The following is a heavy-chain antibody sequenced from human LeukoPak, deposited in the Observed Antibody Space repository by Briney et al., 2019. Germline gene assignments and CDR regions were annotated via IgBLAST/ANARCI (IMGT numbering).Heavy chain of an antibody. CDR3: AKGRLWFGESFDY. V-gene: IGHV3-23*01. CDR2: ISGSGGST. D-gene: IGHD3-10*01. CDR1: GFTFSSYA. Sequence: GGSLRLSCAASGFTFSSYAVSWVRQAPGKGLEWVSAISGSGGSTYYADSVKGRFTISRDNSKNTLYLQMNSLRAEDTAVYYCAKGRLWFGESFDYWGQGTLVTVSS. J-gene: IGHJ4*02.